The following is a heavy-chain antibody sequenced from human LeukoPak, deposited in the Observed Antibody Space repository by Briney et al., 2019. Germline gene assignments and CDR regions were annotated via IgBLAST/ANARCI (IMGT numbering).Heavy chain of an antibody. CDR3: ARGITMVRGVDHNWFDP. CDR1: GYTFTSYG. CDR2: ISAYNGNT. Sequence: ASVKVSCKASGYTFTSYGISWVRQAPGQGLEWMGWISAYNGNTNYAQKLQGRVTMTTDTSTSTAYMELRSPRSDDTAVYYCARGITMVRGVDHNWFDPWGQGTLVTVSS. V-gene: IGHV1-18*04. J-gene: IGHJ5*02. D-gene: IGHD3-10*01.